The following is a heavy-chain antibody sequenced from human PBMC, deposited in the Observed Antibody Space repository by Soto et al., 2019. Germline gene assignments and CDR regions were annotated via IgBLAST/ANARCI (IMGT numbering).Heavy chain of an antibody. CDR1: GDTFTSYD. CDR3: AGGPITMVRTRLGWFDP. CDR2: MNPNSGNT. V-gene: IGHV1-8*01. D-gene: IGHD3-10*01. Sequence: QVQLVQSGAEVKKPAASVQVSCTASGDTFTSYDIHLVRQATGQGLEWMGWMNPNSGNTGYSQKFQGRVTMTRNTSISKAYMELSSLRSEDTAVYYCAGGPITMVRTRLGWFDPWGQGTLVTVSS. J-gene: IGHJ5*02.